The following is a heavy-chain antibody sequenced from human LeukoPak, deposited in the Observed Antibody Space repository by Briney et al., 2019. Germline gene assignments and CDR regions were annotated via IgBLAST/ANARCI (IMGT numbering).Heavy chain of an antibody. V-gene: IGHV3-23*01. CDR3: AKEAVGSAAEFFDY. CDR2: ISSSADRT. J-gene: IGHJ4*02. Sequence: PGGSLRLSCAASGFTFSSYAMNWVRQAPGKGLEWVSAISSSADRTYYPDSVKGRFTISRDNSKNTVYLEMNSLRAEDTAVYYCAKEAVGSAAEFFDYWGQGTLVTVSS. D-gene: IGHD6-19*01. CDR1: GFTFSSYA.